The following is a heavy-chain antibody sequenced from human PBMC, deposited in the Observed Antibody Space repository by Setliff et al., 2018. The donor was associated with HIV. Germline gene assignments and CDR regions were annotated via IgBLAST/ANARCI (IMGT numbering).Heavy chain of an antibody. CDR2: TYTSGST. V-gene: IGHV4-4*09. CDR1: GGSISSYY. CDR3: ARGLSFYDPGGFDY. Sequence: LSLTCTVSGGSISSYYWSWIRQPPGKGLEWIGYTYTSGSTNYNPSLKSRVTISVDTSKNQFSLKLSSVTAADTAVYYCARGLSFYDPGGFDYWGQGTLVTVSS. J-gene: IGHJ4*02. D-gene: IGHD3-22*01.